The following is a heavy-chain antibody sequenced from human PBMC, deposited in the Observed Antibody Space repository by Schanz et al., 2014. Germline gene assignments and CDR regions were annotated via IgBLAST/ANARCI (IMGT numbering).Heavy chain of an antibody. CDR1: GFSVSTNY. V-gene: IGHV3-53*01. Sequence: VRLVESGGGLIQPGGSLRLSCAVSGFSVSTNYMSWVRQAPGKGLEWVSSIYINSGSTNYADSVKGRFIISRDSSKNTLFLQMNSLRAEDTAVYFCARDEGRDGYNLAFDVWGQGTLVTVSS. D-gene: IGHD5-12*01. CDR3: ARDEGRDGYNLAFDV. CDR2: IYINSGST. J-gene: IGHJ3*01.